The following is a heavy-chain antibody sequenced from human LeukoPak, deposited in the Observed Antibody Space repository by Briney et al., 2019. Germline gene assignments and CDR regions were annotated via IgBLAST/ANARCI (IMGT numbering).Heavy chain of an antibody. CDR1: GFTFSSYW. Sequence: GGSLRLSCAASGFTFSSYWMSWVRQAPGKGLEWVATIKLDGSEKYYVDSVKGRFTISRDNAKNSLYLQMNSLRAEDTAVYYCARVQRGYSYNPLGYYYYYMDVWGKGTTVTVSS. V-gene: IGHV3-7*01. CDR3: ARVQRGYSYNPLGYYYYYMDV. CDR2: IKLDGSEK. D-gene: IGHD5-18*01. J-gene: IGHJ6*03.